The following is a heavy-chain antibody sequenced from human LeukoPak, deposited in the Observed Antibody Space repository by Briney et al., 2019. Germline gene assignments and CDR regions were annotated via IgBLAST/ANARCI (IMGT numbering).Heavy chain of an antibody. CDR1: GFTVSSNY. J-gene: IGHJ5*02. CDR3: AGQQLEYNWFDP. Sequence: GGSLRLSCAASGFTVSSNYMSWVRQAPGKGLEWVSFIYSGVSTYYADSVKGRFPISRDNSKNTLYLQMNSLRAEDTAVYYCAGQQLEYNWFDPWGQGTLVTVSS. V-gene: IGHV3-53*01. CDR2: IYSGVST. D-gene: IGHD6-13*01.